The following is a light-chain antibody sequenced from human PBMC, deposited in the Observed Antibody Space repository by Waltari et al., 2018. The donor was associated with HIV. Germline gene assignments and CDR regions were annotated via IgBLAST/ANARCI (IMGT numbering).Light chain of an antibody. CDR3: AAWDDSRRGV. V-gene: IGLV1-47*02. CDR1: GSNIGSNY. J-gene: IGLJ2*01. CDR2: SNN. Sequence: QSVLTQPPSASGTPGQRVTISCSGSGSNIGSNYVYWYQHLPGTAPKLLIYSNNQRPPGVPDRFSGSKSGTSASLAISGLRSGDGADYYCAAWDDSRRGVFGGGTKLTVL.